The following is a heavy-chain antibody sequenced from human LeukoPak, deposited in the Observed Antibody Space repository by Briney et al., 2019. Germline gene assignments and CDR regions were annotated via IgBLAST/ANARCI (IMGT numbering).Heavy chain of an antibody. J-gene: IGHJ4*02. CDR3: ARDRGGNYGADYFDH. D-gene: IGHD1-26*01. Sequence: GASVTVSCKPSGYTLTSYGISWVRQAPGQGLEWMGWISLYNGNTKYAEKFQGRVIVTRDTSANTASMELRSLRSDDTAVYFCARDRGGNYGADYFDHWGQGTLVTVSS. CDR1: GYTLTSYG. CDR2: ISLYNGNT. V-gene: IGHV1-18*01.